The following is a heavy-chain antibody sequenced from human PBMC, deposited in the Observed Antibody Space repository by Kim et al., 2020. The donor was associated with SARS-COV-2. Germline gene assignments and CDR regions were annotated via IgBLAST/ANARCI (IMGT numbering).Heavy chain of an antibody. V-gene: IGHV4-39*07. CDR3: ARESPSGGSWHYYYYYG. CDR2: IYYSGST. CDR1: GGSISSSSYY. J-gene: IGHJ6*01. Sequence: SETLSLTCTVSGGSISSSSYYWGWIRQPPGKGLEWIGSIYYSGSTYYNPSLKSRVTISVDTSKNQFSLKLSSVTAADTAVYYCARESPSGGSWHYYYYYG. D-gene: IGHD2-15*01.